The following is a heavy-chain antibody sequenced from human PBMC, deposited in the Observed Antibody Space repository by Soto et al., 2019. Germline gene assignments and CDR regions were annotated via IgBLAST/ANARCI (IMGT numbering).Heavy chain of an antibody. D-gene: IGHD3-16*01. CDR2: IYYSGST. CDR1: GGSISNGGYY. CDR3: ARVGGINWFDP. V-gene: IGHV4-31*02. J-gene: IGHJ5*02. Sequence: SETMPLTWTVSGGSISNGGYYWSWIRQHPGKGLEWIGYIYYSGSTYYNPSLKSRVTISVDTSKNQFSLKLSSVTAADTAVYYCARVGGINWFDPWGQGTLVTVSS.